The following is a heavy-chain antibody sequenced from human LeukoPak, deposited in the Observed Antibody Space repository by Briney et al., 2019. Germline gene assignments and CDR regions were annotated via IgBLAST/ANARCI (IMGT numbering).Heavy chain of an antibody. V-gene: IGHV4-59*01. J-gene: IGHJ4*02. D-gene: IGHD6-13*01. CDR3: AKWKLTAAGISVAV. CDR1: GDSFNSFY. CDR2: IYYSGSP. Sequence: PSETLSLTCSMYGDSFNSFYYTWLRQAPGKGREGVGYIYYSGSPNYNPSLRSRVTIWADTSKNQFSLNLMSATAADAAMYYCAKWKLTAAGISVAVWGQGAPVTVSS.